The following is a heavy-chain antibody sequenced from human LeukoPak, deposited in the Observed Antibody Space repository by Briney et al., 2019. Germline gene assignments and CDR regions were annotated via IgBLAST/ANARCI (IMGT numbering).Heavy chain of an antibody. CDR1: GASMSSGSYY. Sequence: SETLSLTCTVSGASMSSGSYYWSWIRQPAGKGLEWIGRISSSGSTNYNPSLKSRVTISVDTSKNQFSLKLSSVTAADTAVYYCARETMDIVVVPAAISYYYYYMDVWGKGTTVTISS. D-gene: IGHD2-2*03. V-gene: IGHV4-61*02. CDR2: ISSSGST. CDR3: ARETMDIVVVPAAISYYYYYMDV. J-gene: IGHJ6*03.